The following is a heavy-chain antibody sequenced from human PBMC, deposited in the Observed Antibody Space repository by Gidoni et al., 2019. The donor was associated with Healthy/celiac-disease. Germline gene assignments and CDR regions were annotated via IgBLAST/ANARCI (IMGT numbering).Heavy chain of an antibody. CDR1: GGSFSGYY. V-gene: IGHV4-34*01. Sequence: QVQLQQWGAGLLKPSETLSLTCAVYGGSFSGYYWSWIRQPPGKGLEWIGEINHSGSTNYNPSLKSRVTISVDTSKNQFSLKLSSVTAADTAVYYCARGTQPNYYDSSGPSTARYFDLWGRGTLVTVSS. D-gene: IGHD3-22*01. CDR2: INHSGST. J-gene: IGHJ2*01. CDR3: ARGTQPNYYDSSGPSTARYFDL.